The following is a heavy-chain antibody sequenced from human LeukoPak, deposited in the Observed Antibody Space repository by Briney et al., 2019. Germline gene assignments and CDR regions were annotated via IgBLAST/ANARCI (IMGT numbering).Heavy chain of an antibody. V-gene: IGHV4-39*02. CDR1: GGSINRSSYY. J-gene: IGHJ4*02. CDR3: TKDSGHHRTDC. D-gene: IGHD1-26*01. Sequence: SETLSLTSSVSGGSINRSSYYWGWIRQAPGKGLEWIGSVYYDGNTYYNPNPSLKSRATVSMDTSRNQFSLKLRSVTAADTAVYYCTKDSGHHRTDCWGQGTLVTVST. CDR2: VYYDGNT.